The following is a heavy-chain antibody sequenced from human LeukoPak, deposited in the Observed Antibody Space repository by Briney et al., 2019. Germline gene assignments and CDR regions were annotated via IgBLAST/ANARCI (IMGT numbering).Heavy chain of an antibody. CDR2: FYASGIT. D-gene: IGHD3-16*01. CDR3: ATTLDYGCFDP. Sequence: SETLSLTCTVSGGSISIYSWSWIRQPAGKGLEWIGLFYASGITNYNPSLKTRVTISVDTSKNQFSLNLRSVTAADTAIYYCATTLDYGCFDPWGQGALVTVSS. V-gene: IGHV4-4*07. CDR1: GGSISIYS. J-gene: IGHJ5*02.